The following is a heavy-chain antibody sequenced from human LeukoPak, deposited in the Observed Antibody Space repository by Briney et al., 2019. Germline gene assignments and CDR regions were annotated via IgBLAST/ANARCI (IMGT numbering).Heavy chain of an antibody. CDR2: IIPIFGTA. CDR3: AIGLNCSSTSCYQGSWFDP. D-gene: IGHD2-2*01. Sequence: SVKVSCRASGGTFSSYAISWVRQTPGQGLEWMGGIIPIFGTANYAQKFQGRVTITTDESTSTTYMELSSLRSEDTAVYYCAIGLNCSSTSCYQGSWFDPWGQGTLVTVYS. CDR1: GGTFSSYA. V-gene: IGHV1-69*05. J-gene: IGHJ5*02.